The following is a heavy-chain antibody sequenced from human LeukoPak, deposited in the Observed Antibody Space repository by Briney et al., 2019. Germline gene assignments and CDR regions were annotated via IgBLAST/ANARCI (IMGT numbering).Heavy chain of an antibody. V-gene: IGHV4-38-2*02. D-gene: IGHD4-23*01. CDR2: IYHSGST. CDR3: ARGYGGNMADAFDI. Sequence: SETLSLTCTVSGYSISSGYYWGWIRQPPGKGLEWIGSIYHSGSTYYNPSLKSRVTISVDTSKNQFSLKLSSVTAADTAVYYCARGYGGNMADAFDIWGQGTMVTVSS. CDR1: GYSISSGYY. J-gene: IGHJ3*02.